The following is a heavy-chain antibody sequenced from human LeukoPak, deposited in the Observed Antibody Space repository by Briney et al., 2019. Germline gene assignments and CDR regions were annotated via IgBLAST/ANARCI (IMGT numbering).Heavy chain of an antibody. D-gene: IGHD3-3*01. CDR3: AKDRYYDFWGGSFDY. V-gene: IGHV3-30*18. CDR2: ISYDGSNK. Sequence: GRSLRLSCAASGFTFSSYGMHWVRQAPGKGLEWVAVISYDGSNKYYADSVKGRFTISRDNSKNTLYLQMNSLRAEDTAVYYCAKDRYYDFWGGSFDYWGQGTLVTVSS. J-gene: IGHJ4*02. CDR1: GFTFSSYG.